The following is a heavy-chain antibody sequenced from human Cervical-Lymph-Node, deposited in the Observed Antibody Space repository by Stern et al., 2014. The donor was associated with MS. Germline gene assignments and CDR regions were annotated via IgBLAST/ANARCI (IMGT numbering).Heavy chain of an antibody. CDR1: GGTFSSYA. CDR2: IIPIFGNA. D-gene: IGHD4-17*01. Sequence: MQLVESGAEVKKPGSSVKVSCKASGGTFSSYAISWVRQAPGQGLEWMGGIIPIFGNANYAQKVQGRVTITADESTSTAYMELSSLRSEDTAVYYCARVFPRDYGGWFDPWGQGTLVTVSS. V-gene: IGHV1-69*01. CDR3: ARVFPRDYGGWFDP. J-gene: IGHJ5*02.